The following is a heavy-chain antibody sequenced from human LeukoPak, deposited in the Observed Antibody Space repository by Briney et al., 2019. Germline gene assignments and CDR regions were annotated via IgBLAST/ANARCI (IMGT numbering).Heavy chain of an antibody. CDR1: GFTFSTSW. D-gene: IGHD2-15*01. CDR3: ARPSAMVVAATTPFDY. J-gene: IGHJ4*02. CDR2: INREGSST. Sequence: GGSLTLSCATSGFTFSTSWMHWVRQAPGKGLVWVSRINREGSSTSYADSVKGRFTISRDNAKNTLYLQMNSLRAEDTAIYYCARPSAMVVAATTPFDYWGQGTLVTVSS. V-gene: IGHV3-74*01.